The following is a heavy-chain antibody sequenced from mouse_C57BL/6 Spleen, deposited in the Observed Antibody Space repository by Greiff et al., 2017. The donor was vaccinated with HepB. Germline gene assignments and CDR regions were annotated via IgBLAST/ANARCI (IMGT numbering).Heavy chain of an antibody. D-gene: IGHD3-2*02. Sequence: QVQLQQPGAELVKPGASVKMSCKASGYTFTSYWITWVKQRPGQGLEWIGDIYPGSGSTNYNEKFKSKATLTADKSSSTAYMELRSLTSEDSAVYFCALDSSGYGSWGQGTTLTVSS. CDR3: ALDSSGYGS. CDR2: IYPGSGST. V-gene: IGHV1-55*01. J-gene: IGHJ2*01. CDR1: GYTFTSYW.